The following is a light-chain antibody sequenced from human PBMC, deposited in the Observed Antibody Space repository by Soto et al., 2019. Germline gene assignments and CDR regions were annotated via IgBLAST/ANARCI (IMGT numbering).Light chain of an antibody. CDR3: AAWDDSLSGLV. CDR1: SSNIGSNY. CDR2: XNN. V-gene: IGLV1-47*01. J-gene: IGLJ3*02. Sequence: QSVLTQPPSASGTPGQRVTISCSGSSSNIGSNYVYWYQQLPGTAPKLLIYXNNQRPSXXXXRFXGSKXGTSASLAISGLXXXXXXXXYCAAWDDSLSGLVFGGGTKLTVL.